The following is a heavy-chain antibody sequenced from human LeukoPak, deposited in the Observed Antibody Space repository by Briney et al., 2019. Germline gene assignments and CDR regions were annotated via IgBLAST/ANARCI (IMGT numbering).Heavy chain of an antibody. J-gene: IGHJ4*02. Sequence: PGGSLRLSCAASGFTFSSYWRTWVRQAPGKGLEWVANIKEDGSEKYYLDSVKGRFTISRDNAKNLLSLQMNSLRAEDTAVYYCARNYFDYWGQGTLVTVSS. CDR1: GFTFSSYW. CDR2: IKEDGSEK. V-gene: IGHV3-7*01. CDR3: ARNYFDY.